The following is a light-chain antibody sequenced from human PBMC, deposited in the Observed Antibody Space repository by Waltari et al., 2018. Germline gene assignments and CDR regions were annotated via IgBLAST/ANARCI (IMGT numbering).Light chain of an antibody. Sequence: DIVLTQSPGTLSLSPGERATLPCRASQSVTSSYLAWYQQKPGQAPRLLSYGASIRATGIPDRFSGSGSGTGFTLTISRLEPEDFAVYYCQQYGGSPYTFGQGTKLEIK. J-gene: IGKJ2*01. CDR2: GAS. CDR1: QSVTSSY. V-gene: IGKV3-20*01. CDR3: QQYGGSPYT.